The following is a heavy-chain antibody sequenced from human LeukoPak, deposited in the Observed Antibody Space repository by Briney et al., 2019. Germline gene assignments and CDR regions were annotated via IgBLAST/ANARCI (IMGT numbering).Heavy chain of an antibody. J-gene: IGHJ4*02. V-gene: IGHV1-2*02. CDR1: GYTFTGCY. CDR2: INPNSGGT. CDR3: ARDPAATGSTAEDY. D-gene: IGHD6-13*01. Sequence: GASVKVSCKASGYTFTGCYMHWVRQAPGQGLEWMGWINPNSGGTSYAQKFQGRVAMTRDTSISTVYMELSRLKSDDTAVYYCARDPAATGSTAEDYWGQGTLVTVSS.